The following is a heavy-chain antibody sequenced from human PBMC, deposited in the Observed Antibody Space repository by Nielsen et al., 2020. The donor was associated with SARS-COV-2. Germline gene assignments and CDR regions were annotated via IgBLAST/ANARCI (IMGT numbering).Heavy chain of an antibody. D-gene: IGHD6-19*01. CDR2: ISYDGSNK. V-gene: IGHV3-30*04. CDR3: ARDQGRGLEQWLVGYFDY. Sequence: GEYLKISCAASGFTFSSYAMHWVRQAPGKGLEWVAVISYDGSNKYYADSVKGRFTISRDNSKNTLYLQMNSLRAEDTAVYYCARDQGRGLEQWLVGYFDYWGQGTLVTVSS. J-gene: IGHJ4*02. CDR1: GFTFSSYA.